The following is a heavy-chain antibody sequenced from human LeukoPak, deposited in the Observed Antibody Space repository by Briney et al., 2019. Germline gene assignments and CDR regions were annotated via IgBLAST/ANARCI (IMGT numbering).Heavy chain of an antibody. CDR3: ARSHSRYYFDY. J-gene: IGHJ4*02. V-gene: IGHV3-66*02. CDR2: IYSGGSI. Sequence: PGGSLRLSCAASGFTVSSNYMSWVRQAPGKGLEWVSVIYSGGSIYYADSVKGRFTISRDNSKNTLYLQMNSLRAEDTAVYYCARSHSRYYFDYWGQGTLVTVSP. CDR1: GFTVSSNY.